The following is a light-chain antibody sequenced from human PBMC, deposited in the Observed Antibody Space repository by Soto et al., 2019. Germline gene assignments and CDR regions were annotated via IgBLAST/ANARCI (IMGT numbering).Light chain of an antibody. J-gene: IGLJ2*01. CDR3: QVWDSSSDHVV. CDR2: YDS. Sequence: SYELTQPPSVSVAPGKTARITWGGNNIGSKSVHWYQQKPGQAPVLVIYYDSDRPSGIPERFSGSNSGNTATLTISRVEAGDEADCYCQVWDSSSDHVVFGGGTKVTVL. V-gene: IGLV3-21*04. CDR1: NIGSKS.